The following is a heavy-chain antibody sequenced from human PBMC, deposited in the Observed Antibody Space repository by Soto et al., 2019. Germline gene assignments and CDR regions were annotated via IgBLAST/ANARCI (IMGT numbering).Heavy chain of an antibody. J-gene: IGHJ4*02. D-gene: IGHD1-26*01. CDR1: GYSFTTSW. V-gene: IGHV5-51*03. CDR2: IFPADSDT. CDR3: ATYSGIYVDF. Sequence: EVQLVQSGAEVKKPGEALKISCKASGYSFTTSWIAWVRQMPGKGLEWMGIIFPADSDTTYSPSFQGQLTISADTSITTAYLQSSSLKASDTAMYYSATYSGIYVDFWGQGTLVSVSS.